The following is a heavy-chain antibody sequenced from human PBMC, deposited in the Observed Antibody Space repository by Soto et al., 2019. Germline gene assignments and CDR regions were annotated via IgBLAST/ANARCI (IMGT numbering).Heavy chain of an antibody. CDR3: AKDRGSGSTRWYNGWFDP. V-gene: IGHV3-23*01. J-gene: IGHJ5*02. CDR2: ISGSGGST. Sequence: GGSLRLSCAACGFTVSSYAMSWVRQAPGKGLEWVSTISGSGGSTYDADSVKGRFTISRDSSKNTLYLQMNSLRAEDTAVYYCAKDRGSGSTRWYNGWFDPWGQGTLVTVSS. D-gene: IGHD2-2*02. CDR1: GFTVSSYA.